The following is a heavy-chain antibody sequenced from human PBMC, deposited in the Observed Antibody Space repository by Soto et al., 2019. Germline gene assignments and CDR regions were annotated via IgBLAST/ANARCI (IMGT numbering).Heavy chain of an antibody. CDR3: AKDRGVAAAGYYYYYMDV. CDR2: ISGSGGST. CDR1: GFTFSSYA. Sequence: EVQLLESGGGLVQPGGSLRLSCAASGFTFSSYAMSWVRQAPGKGLEWVSAISGSGGSTYYADSVKGRFPIARDNSKTARNLKMNSLRAEDTAVYYCAKDRGVAAAGYYYYYMDVWGKGTTVTVSS. J-gene: IGHJ6*03. V-gene: IGHV3-23*01. D-gene: IGHD6-13*01.